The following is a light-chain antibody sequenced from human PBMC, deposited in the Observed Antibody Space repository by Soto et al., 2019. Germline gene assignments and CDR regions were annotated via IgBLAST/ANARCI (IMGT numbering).Light chain of an antibody. V-gene: IGLV2-11*01. CDR1: SSDVGRYNF. Sequence: QSALTQPRSVSESPGQSVTISCTGTSSDVGRYNFVSWYQQYPGKAPQLILYDVTKRPSGVPDRFSGSKSGNTASLAISGLQAEDEADYYCCSYAGSSTLFGGGTKLTVL. J-gene: IGLJ2*01. CDR3: CSYAGSSTL. CDR2: DVT.